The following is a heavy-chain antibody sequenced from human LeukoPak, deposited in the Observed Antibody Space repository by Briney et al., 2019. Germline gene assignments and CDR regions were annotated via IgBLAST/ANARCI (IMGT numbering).Heavy chain of an antibody. CDR1: GGSISTYY. J-gene: IGHJ4*02. V-gene: IGHV4-4*07. D-gene: IGHD4-17*01. CDR2: VYTSGST. CDR3: ARMTTVTPGPFGY. Sequence: KPSETLSLTCTVSGGSISTYYWSWIRQPADKGLEWIGRVYTSGSTNYNPSLKSRVTMSVDTSKNQFSLKLSSVTAADTAVYYCARMTTVTPGPFGYWGQGTLVTVSS.